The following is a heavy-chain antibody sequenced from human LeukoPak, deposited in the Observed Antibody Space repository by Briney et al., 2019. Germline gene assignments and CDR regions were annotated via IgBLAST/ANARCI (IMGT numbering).Heavy chain of an antibody. V-gene: IGHV3-9*01. Sequence: GRSLRLSCAASGFTFDDYAMHWVRQAPGKGLEWVSGISWNSGSIGYADSVKGRFTISRDNAKNSLYLQMNSLRAEDTALYYCPKNEVMGPSSGGRKNYSYGMAAWGKGPTVTVSS. CDR2: ISWNSGSI. CDR3: PKNEVMGPSSGGRKNYSYGMAA. D-gene: IGHD6-19*01. J-gene: IGHJ6*04. CDR1: GFTFDDYA.